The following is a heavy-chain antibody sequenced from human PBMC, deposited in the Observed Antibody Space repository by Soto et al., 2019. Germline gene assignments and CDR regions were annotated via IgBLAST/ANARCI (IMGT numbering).Heavy chain of an antibody. Sequence: PSETLSLTCTVSGGSISSYYWSWIRQPPGKGLEWIGYIYYSGSTNYNPSLKSRVTISVDTSKNQFSLKLSSVTAADTAVYYCARLSSYYGSGGYSPLDPWGQGTLVTISS. J-gene: IGHJ5*02. V-gene: IGHV4-59*08. CDR3: ARLSSYYGSGGYSPLDP. CDR2: IYYSGST. CDR1: GGSISSYY. D-gene: IGHD3-10*01.